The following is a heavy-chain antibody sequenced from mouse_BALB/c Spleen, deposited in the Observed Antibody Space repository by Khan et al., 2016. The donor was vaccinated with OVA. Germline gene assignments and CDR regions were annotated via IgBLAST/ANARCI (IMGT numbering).Heavy chain of an antibody. CDR2: TNPTNGRT. J-gene: IGHJ2*01. D-gene: IGHD1-1*01. CDR3: ARIKKIVATYFDY. CDR1: GYTFTSYW. Sequence: QVRLQQSGAELVKAGASVKMSCKASGYTFTSYWMHWVKQRLGQGLEWFAETNPTNGRTYYNEKFKSKATLTVDKSSSTAYMLLSGTTFEDSAVYYWARIKKIVATYFDYWGQGTTLTVSS. V-gene: IGHV1S81*02.